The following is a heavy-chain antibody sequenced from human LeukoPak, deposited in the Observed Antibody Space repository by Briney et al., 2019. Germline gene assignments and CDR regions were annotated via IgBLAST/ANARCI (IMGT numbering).Heavy chain of an antibody. J-gene: IGHJ4*02. CDR1: GVSISSGGYY. CDR2: IYYTGST. D-gene: IGHD3-3*01. Sequence: SETLSLTCTVPGVSISSGGYYWSWIRQHPGKGLEWIGYIYYTGSTYYNPSLKSRVTISVDTSKNQFSLKLSSVTAADTAVYYCARESFGSRGVVIFDYWGQGTLVTVSS. CDR3: ARESFGSRGVVIFDY. V-gene: IGHV4-31*03.